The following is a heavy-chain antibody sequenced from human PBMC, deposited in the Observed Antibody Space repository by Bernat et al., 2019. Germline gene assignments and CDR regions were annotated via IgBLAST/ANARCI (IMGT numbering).Heavy chain of an antibody. J-gene: IGHJ2*01. D-gene: IGHD2-15*01. CDR1: GFTFSSYG. Sequence: QVQLVESGGGVVQPVRSLRLSCAASGFTFSSYGMHWVRQAPGKGLEWVAVISYDGSNKFYADSVKGRFTISRDNSKNTLYLQMNSLRAEDTAVYYCVKDGALNPTLRYFDLWGRGTLVTVSS. CDR3: VKDGALNPTLRYFDL. V-gene: IGHV3-30*18. CDR2: ISYDGSNK.